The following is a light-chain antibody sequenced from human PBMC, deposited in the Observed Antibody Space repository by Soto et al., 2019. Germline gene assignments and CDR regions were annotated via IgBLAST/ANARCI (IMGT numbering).Light chain of an antibody. J-gene: IGKJ5*01. V-gene: IGKV3-20*01. CDR3: QQYGNSPIT. CDR2: GTS. CDR1: ERIYSAY. Sequence: EVVLTQSPGTLSLSRGERATLSCRASERIYSAYLGCYQQKPGQAPRLLIYGTSSRATRIPDRFSGSGSGTDFTLTISRLEPEDFAVYYCQQYGNSPITFGQGTRLEIK.